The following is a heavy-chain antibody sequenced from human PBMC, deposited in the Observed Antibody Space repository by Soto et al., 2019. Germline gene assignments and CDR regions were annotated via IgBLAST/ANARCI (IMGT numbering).Heavy chain of an antibody. J-gene: IGHJ4*02. CDR3: TTDLGDKGIAAAGTPGAY. CDR2: IKSKTDGGTT. Sequence: PGGSLRLSCAASGFTFSNAWMNWVRQAPGKGREWVGRIKSKTDGGTTDYAAPVKGRFTISRDDSKNTLYLQMNSLKTEDTAVYYCTTDLGDKGIAAAGTPGAYWGQGTLVTVSS. CDR1: GFTFSNAW. V-gene: IGHV3-15*07. D-gene: IGHD6-13*01.